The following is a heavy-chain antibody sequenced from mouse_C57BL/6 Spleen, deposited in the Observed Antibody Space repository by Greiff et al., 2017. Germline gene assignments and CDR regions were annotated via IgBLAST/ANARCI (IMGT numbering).Heavy chain of an antibody. J-gene: IGHJ2*01. CDR3: TNSPYSNDFDY. V-gene: IGHV1-5*01. Sequence: VQLKQSGTVLVKPGASVKMSCKASGYTFTSYWMHCVKQRPGQGLEWIGTIYPENSDTKYNQKFKGKAKLTVVTSASTAYMELSRLTNEDSAVYYCTNSPYSNDFDYWGQGTTLTVSS. D-gene: IGHD2-5*01. CDR1: GYTFTSYW. CDR2: IYPENSDT.